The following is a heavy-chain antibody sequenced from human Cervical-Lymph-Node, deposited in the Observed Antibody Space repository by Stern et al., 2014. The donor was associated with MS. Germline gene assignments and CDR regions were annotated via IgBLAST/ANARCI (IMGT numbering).Heavy chain of an antibody. V-gene: IGHV3-30*18. D-gene: IGHD3-22*01. Sequence: VQLVESGGGVVQPGRSLRLSCAASGFTFSSYGMHWVRQAPGKGLEWGAVISYDGSNKYYADSVKGRFTISRDNSKNTLYLQMNSLRAEDTAVYYCAKSYYYDSSGYSDSFAWGQGTLVTVSS. J-gene: IGHJ5*02. CDR2: ISYDGSNK. CDR1: GFTFSSYG. CDR3: AKSYYYDSSGYSDSFA.